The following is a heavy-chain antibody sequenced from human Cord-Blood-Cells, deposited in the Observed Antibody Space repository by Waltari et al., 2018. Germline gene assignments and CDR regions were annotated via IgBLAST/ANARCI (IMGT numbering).Heavy chain of an antibody. CDR2: ISPIFGTA. D-gene: IGHD6-13*01. J-gene: IGHJ5*02. CDR1: GGTFSSYA. CDR3: AAYSSSWYWFDP. V-gene: IGHV1-69*01. Sequence: QVQLVQSGAEVKKPGSSVQVSCKASGGTFSSYAISWVRQAPGQGLEWMGGISPIFGTANYAQKFQGRVTITADESTSTAYMELSSLRSEDTAVYYCAAYSSSWYWFDPWGQGTLVTVSS.